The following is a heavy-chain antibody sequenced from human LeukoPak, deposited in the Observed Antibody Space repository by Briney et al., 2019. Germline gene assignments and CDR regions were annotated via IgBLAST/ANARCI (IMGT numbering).Heavy chain of an antibody. CDR3: ARDYDFWSGYYIYYYYGTDV. J-gene: IGHJ6*02. D-gene: IGHD3-3*01. Sequence: GGSLRLSCAASGFTFSSYAMHWVRQAPGKGLEWVAVISYDGSNKYYADSVKGRFTISRDNSKNTLYLQMNSLRAEDTAVYYCARDYDFWSGYYIYYYYGTDVWGQGTTVTVSS. CDR2: ISYDGSNK. CDR1: GFTFSSYA. V-gene: IGHV3-30-3*01.